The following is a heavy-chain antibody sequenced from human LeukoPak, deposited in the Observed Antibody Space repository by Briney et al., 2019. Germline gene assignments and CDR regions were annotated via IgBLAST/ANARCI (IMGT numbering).Heavy chain of an antibody. CDR1: GYRFTSYW. V-gene: IGHV5-51*01. CDR2: IYPGDSDT. J-gene: IGHJ3*02. CDR3: ARQPSRDAFDI. Sequence: PGESLKISCKGSGYRFTSYWIAWVRQMPGKGLEWMGSIYPGDSDTRYSPSFQGQVTISADKSISTAYLQWTSLKASDTAMYYCARQPSRDAFDIWGQATMVTVSS.